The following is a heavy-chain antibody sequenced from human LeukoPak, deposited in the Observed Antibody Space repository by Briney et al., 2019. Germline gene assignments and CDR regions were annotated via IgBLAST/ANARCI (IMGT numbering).Heavy chain of an antibody. CDR1: GYTFTGYY. V-gene: IGHV1-2*02. CDR2: INPNSGGT. J-gene: IGHJ4*02. CDR3: ARSSYDFWSGYYQFDY. D-gene: IGHD3-3*01. Sequence: ASVKVSCKASGYTFTGYYMHWVRQAPGQGLEWMGWINPNSGGTNYAQKFQGRVTMTRDTSISTAYTELSRLRSDDTAVYYCARSSYDFWSGYYQFDYWGQGTLVTVSS.